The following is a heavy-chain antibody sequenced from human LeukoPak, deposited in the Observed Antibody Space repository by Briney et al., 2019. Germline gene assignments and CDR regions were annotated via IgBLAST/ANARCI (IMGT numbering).Heavy chain of an antibody. CDR2: FDPEDGET. J-gene: IGHJ4*02. D-gene: IGHD3-10*01. CDR1: GYTLTELS. CDR3: AVTAMVRGVSYFDY. V-gene: IGHV1-24*01. Sequence: GASVKVSCKVSGYTLTELSMHWVRQAPGKGLEWMGGFDPEDGETIYAQEFQGRVTMTEDTSTDTAYMELSSLRSEDTAVYYCAVTAMVRGVSYFDYWGQGTLVTVSS.